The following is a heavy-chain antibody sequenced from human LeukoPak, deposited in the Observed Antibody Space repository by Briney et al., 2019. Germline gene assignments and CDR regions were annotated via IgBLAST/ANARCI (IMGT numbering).Heavy chain of an antibody. Sequence: KSSETLSLTCTVSGGSISSYYWSWIRQPPGKGLEWIGYIYYSGSTNYNPSLKSRVTISVDTSKNQFSLKLSSVTAADTAVYYCARVVWGATFYYYMDVWGKGTTVTISS. CDR2: IYYSGST. CDR1: GGSISSYY. D-gene: IGHD1-26*01. V-gene: IGHV4-59*01. CDR3: ARVVWGATFYYYMDV. J-gene: IGHJ6*03.